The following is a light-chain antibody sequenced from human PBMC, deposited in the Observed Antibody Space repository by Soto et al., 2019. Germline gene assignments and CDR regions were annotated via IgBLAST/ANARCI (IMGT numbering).Light chain of an antibody. CDR1: QSISSW. J-gene: IGKJ1*01. CDR2: KAS. V-gene: IGKV1-5*03. Sequence: DIQMTQSPSTLSASVGDRVTITCRASQSISSWLAWYQQKPGKASKLLIYKASILESGVPSRFSGSGSGTEFTLTISSLQPDDFATYDCQQYNSYRRTFGQGTKVEIK. CDR3: QQYNSYRRT.